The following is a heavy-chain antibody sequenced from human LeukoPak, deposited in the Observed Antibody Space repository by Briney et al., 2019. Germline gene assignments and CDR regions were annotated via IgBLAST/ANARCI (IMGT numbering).Heavy chain of an antibody. J-gene: IGHJ5*02. CDR1: GYTFTGYY. CDR2: INPNSGDT. D-gene: IGHD2-2*01. Sequence: ASVKVSCKASGYTFTGYYMHWVRQAPGQGLEWMGWINPNSGDTKYAQKFQGRVTMTRDTSISTAYMELSRLRSDDTAVYYCARDHPSSIVVVPARGGWFDPWGQGTLVTVSS. CDR3: ARDHPSSIVVVPARGGWFDP. V-gene: IGHV1-2*02.